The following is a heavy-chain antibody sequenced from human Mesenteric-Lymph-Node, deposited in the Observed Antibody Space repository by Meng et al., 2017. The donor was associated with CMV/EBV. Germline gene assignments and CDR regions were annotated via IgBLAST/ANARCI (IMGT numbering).Heavy chain of an antibody. CDR1: GYTFTSYY. D-gene: IGHD2-2*01. CDR3: AREVVGRATPS. CDR2: INPNSGGT. V-gene: IGHV1-2*02. Sequence: ASVKVSCKASGYTFTSYYIHWVRQAPRQGLEWMGWINPNSGGTNYAQKFQGRVTMTTDTSISTAYMEVSGLRSDDMAVYYCAREVVGRATPSWGQGTLVTVSS. J-gene: IGHJ4*02.